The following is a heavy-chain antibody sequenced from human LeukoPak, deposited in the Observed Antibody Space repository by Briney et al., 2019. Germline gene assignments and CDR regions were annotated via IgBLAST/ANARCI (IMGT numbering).Heavy chain of an antibody. Sequence: PPGGSLRLSCAASGFTFSNYGMSWVRQAPGKGLEWVSGISGSGGSTYYADSVQGRFTISRDNSKNMLYLQMNSLRTEDTAVYYWAKSWLRLGGDYWGQGTLVTVSS. V-gene: IGHV3-23*01. CDR2: ISGSGGST. D-gene: IGHD5-12*01. CDR1: GFTFSNYG. CDR3: AKSWLRLGGDY. J-gene: IGHJ4*02.